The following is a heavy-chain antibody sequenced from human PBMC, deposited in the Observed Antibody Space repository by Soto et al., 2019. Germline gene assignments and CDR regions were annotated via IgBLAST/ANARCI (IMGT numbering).Heavy chain of an antibody. CDR3: AKGAVLMTTAGGWCNGFDP. V-gene: IGHV3-23*01. D-gene: IGHD2-21*01. J-gene: IGHJ5*02. CDR2: IRGTAT. Sequence: EVQLLESGGTLVQPGKSLRLSCEVSGFSFSSFAMNWVRQAPGEGLGWVSSIRGTATSYADSVKGRFTISRDNSKNTVYLQMTTLRGEDTAVYYCAKGAVLMTTAGGWCNGFDPWGQGTLVIVSS. CDR1: GFSFSSFA.